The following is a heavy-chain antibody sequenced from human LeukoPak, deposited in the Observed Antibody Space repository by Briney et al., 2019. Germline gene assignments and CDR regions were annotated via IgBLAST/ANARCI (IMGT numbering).Heavy chain of an antibody. CDR2: VSYTGST. V-gene: IGHV4-59*08. D-gene: IGHD3-3*01. CDR1: GGSISSYY. CDR3: ARHEDFWSGYGGCFGY. J-gene: IGHJ4*02. Sequence: SETLSLTCTVSGGSISSYYWSWIRQPPGKGLEWIGYVSYTGSTNYNPSLKSRVTISVDTSKNQFSLKLSSVTAADTAVYYCARHEDFWSGYGGCFGYWGQGTLVTVSS.